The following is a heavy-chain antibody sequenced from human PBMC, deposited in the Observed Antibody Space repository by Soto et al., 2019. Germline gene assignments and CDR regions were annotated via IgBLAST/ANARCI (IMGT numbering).Heavy chain of an antibody. CDR3: AREGGIVGATAADY. D-gene: IGHD1-26*01. V-gene: IGHV4-31*03. Sequence: QVQLQESGPGLVKPSQTLSLTCTVSGGSISSGNHYWSWIRQHPGKGLEWIGYIYYSGSTYYNPSLKSRVTISVDTSKNQFSLKLSSVNAADTAVYYCAREGGIVGATAADYWGQGTLVTVSS. CDR1: GGSISSGNHY. J-gene: IGHJ4*02. CDR2: IYYSGST.